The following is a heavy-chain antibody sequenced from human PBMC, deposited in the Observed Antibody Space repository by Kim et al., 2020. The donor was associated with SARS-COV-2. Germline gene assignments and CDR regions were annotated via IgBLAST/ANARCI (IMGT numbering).Heavy chain of an antibody. CDR3: AREADYYDSSGYSNFDY. Sequence: FQGRVTMTRNTSRSTVNMEMSSLRSEDTAVYYCAREADYYDSSGYSNFDYWGQGTLVTVSS. D-gene: IGHD3-22*01. J-gene: IGHJ4*02. V-gene: IGHV1-46*01.